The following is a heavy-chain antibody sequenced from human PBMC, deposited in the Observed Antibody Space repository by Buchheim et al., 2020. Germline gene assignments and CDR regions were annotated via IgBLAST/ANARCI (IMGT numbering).Heavy chain of an antibody. V-gene: IGHV3-74*01. CDR1: GFSFSSYW. J-gene: IGHJ3*02. Sequence: EVQLVESGGGLVQPGGSLRLSCAASGFSFSSYWMHWVRQAPGRGLVWVSRITSDGSGTGYADSVTGRFTISRDNAKNSVYLQMNTLRAEDTAVYYCVRGGGRNYRWNAFDIWGQGT. D-gene: IGHD5-24*01. CDR2: ITSDGSGT. CDR3: VRGGGRNYRWNAFDI.